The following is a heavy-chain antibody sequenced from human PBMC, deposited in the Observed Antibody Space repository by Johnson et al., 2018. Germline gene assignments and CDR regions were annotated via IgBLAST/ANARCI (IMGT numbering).Heavy chain of an antibody. V-gene: IGHV3-30*03. CDR2: ISYDGSNE. CDR1: GFTFSNYG. CDR3: ARDFSTGYYYLDV. Sequence: QVQLVQSGGGLVKPGGSLRLSCAASGFTFSNYGMHWVRQAPGKGLEWVAIISYDGSNEYYGDSVKGRFTISGDNSKNTLYLQMNSLRAEDTAVYSCARDFSTGYYYLDVWGQGTTVTVSS. D-gene: IGHD2/OR15-2a*01. J-gene: IGHJ6*03.